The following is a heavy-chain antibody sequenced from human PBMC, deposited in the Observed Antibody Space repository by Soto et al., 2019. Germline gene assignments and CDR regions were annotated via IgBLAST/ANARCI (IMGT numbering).Heavy chain of an antibody. J-gene: IGHJ4*02. V-gene: IGHV4-59*08. Sequence: QVQLQESGPGLVKPSETLSLTCTVSGGSISSYYWSWIRQPPGKGLEWIGYIYDSGSTTYNPSLKIRVTRSLDTAESQFSLKLSSVTAADTAVYYCVGDIRSESYRFDYWCQGALVTVSA. CDR1: GGSISSYY. D-gene: IGHD1-26*01. CDR3: VGDIRSESYRFDY. CDR2: IYDSGST.